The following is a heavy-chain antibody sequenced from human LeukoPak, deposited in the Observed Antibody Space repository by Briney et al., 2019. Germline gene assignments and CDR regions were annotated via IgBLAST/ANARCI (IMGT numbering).Heavy chain of an antibody. V-gene: IGHV4-34*01. CDR1: GGSFSGYY. CDR3: ARGLYYYYMDV. Sequence: SETLSLTCAVYGGSFSGYYWSWIRQPPGKGLEWIGEITHSGSTNYNPSLKRRVTISVDTSKNQFSLKLSSVTAADTAVYYCARGLYYYYMDVWGKGTTVTVSS. J-gene: IGHJ6*03. CDR2: ITHSGST.